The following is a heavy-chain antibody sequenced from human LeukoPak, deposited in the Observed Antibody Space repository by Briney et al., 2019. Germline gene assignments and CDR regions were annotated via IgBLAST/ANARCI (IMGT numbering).Heavy chain of an antibody. J-gene: IGHJ4*02. CDR1: GFTFDDYA. D-gene: IGHD3-22*01. CDR3: AKGYCDSSGTDY. V-gene: IGHV3-9*01. Sequence: GRSLRLSCAASGFTFDDYAMHWVRQAPGKGLEWVSGISWNSGSIGYADSVKGRFTISRDNAKNSLYLQMNSLRAEDTALYYCAKGYCDSSGTDYWGQGTLVTVSS. CDR2: ISWNSGSI.